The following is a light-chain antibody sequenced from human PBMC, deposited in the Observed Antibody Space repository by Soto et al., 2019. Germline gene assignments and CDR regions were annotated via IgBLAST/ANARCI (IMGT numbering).Light chain of an antibody. V-gene: IGKV3-15*01. J-gene: IGKJ1*01. CDR2: GAS. CDR3: QQYNNWPPLT. Sequence: EILMTQSPATLSVSPGERATLSCRASQSISSSLAWYQQKAGQPPRLLIYGASTRATGIPARFSGSVSWTEFTLRISSLQSEDFAVYYCQQYNNWPPLTFCQGIKVEIK. CDR1: QSISSS.